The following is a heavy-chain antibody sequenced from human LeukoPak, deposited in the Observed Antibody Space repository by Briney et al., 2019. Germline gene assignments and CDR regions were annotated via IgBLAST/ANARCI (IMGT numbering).Heavy chain of an antibody. J-gene: IGHJ4*02. CDR2: ITYDGSEI. V-gene: IGHV3-30*18. CDR3: AKYLVVVTTIPCFDY. Sequence: PGGSLRLSCAASGFTVTTAGTHWVRQAPGKGLEWVAVITYDGSEIHYGDPVKGRFTISRDSFKNTVHLQMNSLRVEDTALYYCAKYLVVVTTIPCFDYWGQGSLVTVSS. CDR1: GFTVTTAG. D-gene: IGHD2-21*02.